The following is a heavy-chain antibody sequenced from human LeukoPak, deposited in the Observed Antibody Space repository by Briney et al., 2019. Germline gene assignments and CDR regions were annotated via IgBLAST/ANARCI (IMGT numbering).Heavy chain of an antibody. J-gene: IGHJ4*02. Sequence: SGGSLRLSCAASGFTFSDYSMNWVRQAPGKGLEWVSSISRSSRHVYYAGSVKGRFTISRDDAKNSLYLQMNSLRAEDMAVYFCVRDARITIFGVVIISPFDYWGQGTLVTVSS. V-gene: IGHV3-21*01. CDR1: GFTFSDYS. D-gene: IGHD3-3*01. CDR2: ISRSSRHV. CDR3: VRDARITIFGVVIISPFDY.